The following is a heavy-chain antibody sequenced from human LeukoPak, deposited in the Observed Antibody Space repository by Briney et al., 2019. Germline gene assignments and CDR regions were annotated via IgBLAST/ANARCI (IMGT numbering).Heavy chain of an antibody. J-gene: IGHJ4*02. CDR2: IFYSGTT. D-gene: IGHD2-15*01. CDR1: GGSIRSYY. V-gene: IGHV4-59*08. CDR3: ARTYCSGGSCHFDY. Sequence: PSETLSLTCTVSGGSIRSYYWSWIRQPPGKGLEWVGYIFYSGTTDSNPSLKSRVTISVDTSKNQFSLKLSSVTAADTAVYYCARTYCSGGSCHFDYWGKGTLVTVSS.